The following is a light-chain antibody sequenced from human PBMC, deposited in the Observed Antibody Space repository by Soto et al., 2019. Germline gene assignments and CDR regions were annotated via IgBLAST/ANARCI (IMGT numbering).Light chain of an antibody. CDR3: QQYNNWPYT. J-gene: IGKJ2*01. V-gene: IGKV3-15*01. CDR2: GTS. Sequence: EIVMTQSPVALSVSPGERAALSCRASQSVGRNFAGYQQRPGQAPRVLIYGTSTRATGVPARFSGSGSGTDFTLTISSLQSEDFAVYYCQQYNNWPYTFGQGTRLEIK. CDR1: QSVGRN.